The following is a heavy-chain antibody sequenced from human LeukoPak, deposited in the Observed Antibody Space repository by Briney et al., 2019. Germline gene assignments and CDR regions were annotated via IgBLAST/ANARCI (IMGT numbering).Heavy chain of an antibody. CDR2: IYHSGST. J-gene: IGHJ4*02. CDR1: GGSFSGYY. V-gene: IGHV4-34*01. D-gene: IGHD6-13*01. Sequence: SETLSLTCAVYGGSFSGYYWSWIRQPPGKGLEWIGQIYHSGSTNYNPSLKSRVTISVDTSKNQFSLKLSSVTAEDPAVYYCARGGSRGYNYWGRGTLVTVSS. CDR3: ARGGSRGYNY.